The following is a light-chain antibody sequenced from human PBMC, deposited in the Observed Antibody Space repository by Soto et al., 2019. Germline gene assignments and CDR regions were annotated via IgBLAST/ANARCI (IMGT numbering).Light chain of an antibody. Sequence: QSALTQPASVSGSPGQSITISCTGSDVGAYNFVSWYQQVPGAAPKLIIYEVTNRPSGVSNRFSGSKSGSTASLTISGLQAEDEANYSCSSYTSSRGLFGGGTKVTVL. V-gene: IGLV2-14*01. CDR3: SSYTSSRGL. CDR1: DVGAYNF. J-gene: IGLJ2*01. CDR2: EVT.